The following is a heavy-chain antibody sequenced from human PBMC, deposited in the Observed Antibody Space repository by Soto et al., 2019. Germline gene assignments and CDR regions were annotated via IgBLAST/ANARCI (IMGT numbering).Heavy chain of an antibody. J-gene: IGHJ6*02. CDR3: ASSGRGDFTAMVNYYHYGMDV. V-gene: IGHV3-23*01. CDR2: LSGSGDTT. CDR1: GFTFSSYA. Sequence: GGSLRLSCAASGFTFSSYAMTWVRQAPGKGLEWVSTLSGSGDTTLYADSVKGRFTISRDNSKNTLYLQLNSLRAEDTAVYYCASSGRGDFTAMVNYYHYGMDVWGQGSTVTVSS. D-gene: IGHD5-18*01.